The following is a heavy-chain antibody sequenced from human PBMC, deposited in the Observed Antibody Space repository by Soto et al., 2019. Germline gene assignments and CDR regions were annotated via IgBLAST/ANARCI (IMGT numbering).Heavy chain of an antibody. J-gene: IGHJ6*02. D-gene: IGHD3-10*01. CDR2: ISSTAGRT. V-gene: IGHV3-23*01. CDR1: GFTFNTYP. Sequence: GGSLRLSCATSGFTFNTYPMTWVRQAPGKGLEWVSSISSTAGRTSTYADSVKGRFAISRDFSDNTVYLQMNNLRVDDTAVYFCAKGVLSFHYGMEVWGQGTTVTVSS. CDR3: AKGVLSFHYGMEV.